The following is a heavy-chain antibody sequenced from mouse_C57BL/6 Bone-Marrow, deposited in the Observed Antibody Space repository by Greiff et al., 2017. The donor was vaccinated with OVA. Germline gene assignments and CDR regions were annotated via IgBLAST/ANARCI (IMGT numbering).Heavy chain of an antibody. D-gene: IGHD1-1*01. CDR3: ARLGITTVVATYYYAMDY. CDR2: ISNLAYSI. J-gene: IGHJ4*01. Sequence: DVQLVESGGGLVQPGGSLKLSCAASGFTFSDYGMAWVRQAPRKGPEWVAFISNLAYSIYYADTVTGRFTISRENAKNTLYLEMSSLRSEDTAMYYCARLGITTVVATYYYAMDYWGQGTSVTVSS. V-gene: IGHV5-15*01. CDR1: GFTFSDYG.